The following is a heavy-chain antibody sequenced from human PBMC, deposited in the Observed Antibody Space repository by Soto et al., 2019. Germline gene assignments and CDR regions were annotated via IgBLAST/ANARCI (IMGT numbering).Heavy chain of an antibody. CDR3: ARDTSRRRYCSSTGCHYNWFDT. CDR2: IYYSGST. CDR1: GGSISSGGYY. D-gene: IGHD2-2*01. V-gene: IGHV4-31*03. J-gene: IGHJ5*02. Sequence: PSETLSLTCTVSGGSISSGGYYWSWIRQHPGKRLEWIGYIYYSGSTYYNPSLKSRVTISVDTSKNQFSLKLSSVTAADTAVYYCARDTSRRRYCSSTGCHYNWFDTWGQGTLVTVSS.